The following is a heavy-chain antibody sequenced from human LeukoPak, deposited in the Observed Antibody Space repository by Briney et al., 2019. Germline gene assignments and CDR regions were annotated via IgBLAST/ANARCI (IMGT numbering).Heavy chain of an antibody. J-gene: IGHJ5*02. CDR1: GGTFSSYT. Sequence: SVKVSCKASGGTFSSYTISWVRQAPGQGLEWMGRIIPILGIANYAQKFQGRVTITADKSTSTAYMELSSLRSEDTDVYYCAAASRSNWFDPWGQGTLVTVSS. V-gene: IGHV1-69*02. CDR2: IIPILGIA. CDR3: AAASRSNWFDP. D-gene: IGHD6-25*01.